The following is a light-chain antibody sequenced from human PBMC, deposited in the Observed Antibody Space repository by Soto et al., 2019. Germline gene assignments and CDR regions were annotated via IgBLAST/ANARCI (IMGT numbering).Light chain of an antibody. CDR3: QQYGSLPQT. J-gene: IGKJ1*01. CDR2: GAS. V-gene: IGKV3-20*01. Sequence: EIVLTQSPGTLSLSPGERATLSCRASQSVSSSYLAWYQQKPGQAPRLVIYGASSRATGIPDRFSGSGSGTDFTLTISRLEPEDFAVYYCQQYGSLPQTFXQGTKVDIK. CDR1: QSVSSSY.